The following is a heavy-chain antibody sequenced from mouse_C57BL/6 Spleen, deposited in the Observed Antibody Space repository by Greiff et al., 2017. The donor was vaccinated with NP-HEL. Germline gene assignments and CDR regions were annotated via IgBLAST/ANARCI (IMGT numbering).Heavy chain of an antibody. CDR3: ARYYDDRGYYFDY. Sequence: EVQLQQSGPELVKPGDSVKLSCKASGYSFTGYFMNWVMQSHGKSLEWIGRINPYNGDTYYNQKFKGKATLTVDKSSSTAHMQLRSLTSEDAAVYYCARYYDDRGYYFDYWGQGTTLTVSS. CDR2: INPYNGDT. J-gene: IGHJ2*01. D-gene: IGHD2-4*01. V-gene: IGHV1-20*01. CDR1: GYSFTGYF.